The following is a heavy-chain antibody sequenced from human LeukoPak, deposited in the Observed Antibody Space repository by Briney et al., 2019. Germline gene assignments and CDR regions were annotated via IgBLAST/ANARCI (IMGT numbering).Heavy chain of an antibody. CDR1: GFTFSGHW. Sequence: GGSLRLSCAASGFTFSGHWMSWVRQAPGKGLEWVANTNQGGSDKYYVDSVKGRFTISRDNANNLLYLQMNSLRGEDTAVYYCTRDRSRAEDDWGQGTLVTVSS. D-gene: IGHD1-14*01. CDR3: TRDRSRAEDD. V-gene: IGHV3-7*01. CDR2: TNQGGSDK. J-gene: IGHJ4*02.